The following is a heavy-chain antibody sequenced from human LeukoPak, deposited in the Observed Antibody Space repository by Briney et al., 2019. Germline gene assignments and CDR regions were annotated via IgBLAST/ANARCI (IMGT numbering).Heavy chain of an antibody. CDR2: INSDGSST. V-gene: IGHV3-74*01. CDR3: ARGGACDTHGVLDY. J-gene: IGHJ4*02. CDR1: GFTFSSYW. Sequence: GGSLRLSCAASGFTFSSYWMHWVRQAPGKGLVWVSRINSDGSSTSYADSVKGRFTISRDNAKNTLYLQMSSLRAEDTALYYCARGGACDTHGVLDYWGQGALVTVSS. D-gene: IGHD3-10*01.